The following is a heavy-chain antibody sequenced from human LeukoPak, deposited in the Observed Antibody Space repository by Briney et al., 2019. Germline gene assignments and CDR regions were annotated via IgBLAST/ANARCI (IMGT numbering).Heavy chain of an antibody. J-gene: IGHJ5*02. CDR2: IRYDGSDK. CDR1: GFDFSNYD. Sequence: GGSLRLSCAASGFDFSNYDMHWVRQAPGKGLEWVAFIRYDGSDKYYADSVKGRFTISRDNSKNTLYLQMNSLRTEDTAVYYCAKGDTSWGQGTLVTVSS. V-gene: IGHV3-30*02. CDR3: AKGDTS. D-gene: IGHD2-21*02.